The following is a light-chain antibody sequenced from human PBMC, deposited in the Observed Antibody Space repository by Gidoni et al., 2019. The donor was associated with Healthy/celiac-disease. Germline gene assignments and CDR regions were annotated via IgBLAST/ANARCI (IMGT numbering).Light chain of an antibody. CDR2: AAS. CDR1: QGISSY. Sequence: DIQLTQSPSFLSASVGDRVTLTCRASQGISSYLAWYQQKPGKAPKLLIYAASTLQSGVPSRFSGSGSGTEFTLTISSLQPEDFATYYCQQLNSYPPGFTFXPXTKVDIK. J-gene: IGKJ3*01. CDR3: QQLNSYPPGFT. V-gene: IGKV1-9*01.